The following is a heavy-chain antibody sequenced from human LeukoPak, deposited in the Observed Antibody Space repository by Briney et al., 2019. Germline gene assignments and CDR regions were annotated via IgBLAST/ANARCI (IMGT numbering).Heavy chain of an antibody. CDR2: IISIFGTA. J-gene: IGHJ6*02. Sequence: SVKVSCKASGYTFTSYGISWVRQAPGQGLEWMGGIISIFGTANYAQKFQGRVTITADESTGTAYMELSSLRSEDTAVYYCARSVYSSSEEANYYYYGMDVWGQGTTVTVSS. CDR1: GYTFTSYG. CDR3: ARSVYSSSEEANYYYYGMDV. D-gene: IGHD6-6*01. V-gene: IGHV1-69*13.